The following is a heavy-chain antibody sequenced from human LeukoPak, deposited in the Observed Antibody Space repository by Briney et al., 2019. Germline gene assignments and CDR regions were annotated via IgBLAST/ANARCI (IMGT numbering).Heavy chain of an antibody. CDR2: IIPIFGTA. CDR3: ARGTVVPAAGPGRYDHYVMDV. J-gene: IGHJ6*02. Sequence: SVKVSCKASGGTFRSYVISWVRQAPGQGLEWMGGIIPIFGTANYAQKFQGRVTITADESTSTAYMELSSLRSENTAVYYCARGTVVPAAGPGRYDHYVMDVWGQGTTVTVSS. V-gene: IGHV1-69*01. D-gene: IGHD2-2*01. CDR1: GGTFRSYV.